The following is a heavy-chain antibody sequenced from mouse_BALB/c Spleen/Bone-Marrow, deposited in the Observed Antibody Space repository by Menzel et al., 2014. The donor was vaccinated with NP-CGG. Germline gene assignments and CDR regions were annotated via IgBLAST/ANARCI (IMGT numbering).Heavy chain of an antibody. Sequence: VHLVESGAELMKPGASVKISCKATGYTFSSYWIEWVKQRPGHGLEWIGEILPGSGITNYNEKLKGKATFTADTSSNTAYMQLGSLTSEDSAVYYCARSPYWGQGTLVTVSA. CDR2: ILPGSGIT. V-gene: IGHV1-9*01. CDR1: GYTFSSYW. J-gene: IGHJ3*01. CDR3: ARSPY.